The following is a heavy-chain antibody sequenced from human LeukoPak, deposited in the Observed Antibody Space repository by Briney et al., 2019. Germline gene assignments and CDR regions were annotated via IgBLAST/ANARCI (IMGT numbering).Heavy chain of an antibody. Sequence: GSSVKVSCKASGGTFSNYAISWVRQAPGQGLEWMGGIIPILGTSNYAQKFQGRVTITADKSTSTAYMEVSSLRSGDTAVYYCARDLRDGMDVWGRGTTVTVSS. J-gene: IGHJ6*04. CDR1: GGTFSNYA. CDR3: ARDLRDGMDV. V-gene: IGHV1-69*06. D-gene: IGHD3-9*01. CDR2: IIPILGTS.